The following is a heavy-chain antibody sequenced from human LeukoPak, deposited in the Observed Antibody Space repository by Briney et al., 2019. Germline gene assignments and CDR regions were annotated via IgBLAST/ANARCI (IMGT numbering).Heavy chain of an antibody. J-gene: IGHJ4*02. Sequence: SETLSLTCTVSGGSISSYYWSWIRQPAGKGLEWIGRIYTSGSTNYNPSLKSRVTMSVDTSKNQFSLKLSPVTAADTAVYYCARSAAWIQLWYYFDYWGQGTLVTVSS. CDR3: ARSAAWIQLWYYFDY. CDR2: IYTSGST. V-gene: IGHV4-4*07. CDR1: GGSISSYY. D-gene: IGHD5-18*01.